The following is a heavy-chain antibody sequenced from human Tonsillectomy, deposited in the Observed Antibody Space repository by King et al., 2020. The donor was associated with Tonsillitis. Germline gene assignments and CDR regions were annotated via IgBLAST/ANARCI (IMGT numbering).Heavy chain of an antibody. Sequence: QLVQSGAEVKKPGASVKVSCKASGYTFTSYYMHWVRQAPGQGLEWMGLINPTGGTTKSAQKFQGRVTMTSDTSTSTVYMELSSLRSEDTALYYCATCLEVDTAMETGAFDIWGQGTMVTVSS. CDR2: INPTGGTT. V-gene: IGHV1-46*01. CDR3: ATCLEVDTAMETGAFDI. J-gene: IGHJ3*02. D-gene: IGHD5-18*01. CDR1: GYTFTSYY.